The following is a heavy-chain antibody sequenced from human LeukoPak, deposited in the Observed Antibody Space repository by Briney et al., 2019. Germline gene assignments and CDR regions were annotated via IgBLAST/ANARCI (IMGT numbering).Heavy chain of an antibody. CDR3: ARGSKEDNWFDP. Sequence: SETLSLTCAVSGGSXXSSNWWSWVRQPPXXXXXXIGXXXHSXXXXXXXXXXXXXXXXXXXSKXXFXLKLSSVTAADTAVYYCARGSKEDNWFDPWGQGTLVTVSS. CDR1: GGSXXSSNW. D-gene: IGHD2-15*01. J-gene: IGHJ5*02. CDR2: XXHSXXX. V-gene: IGHV4-4*02.